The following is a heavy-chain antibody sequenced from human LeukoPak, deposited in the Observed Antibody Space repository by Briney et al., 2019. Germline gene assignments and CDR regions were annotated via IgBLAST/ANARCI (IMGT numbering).Heavy chain of an antibody. D-gene: IGHD3-10*01. CDR1: GFTFDDYA. J-gene: IGHJ4*02. Sequence: GGSLRLSCAASGFTFDDYAMHWIRQAPGKGLEWVSGISWNSGSIAYAGSVKGRFAISRDNSKNTLYLQMNSLRAEDTAVYYCAKDRGITMVRGVIGGAYYFDYWGQGTLVTVSS. V-gene: IGHV3-9*01. CDR3: AKDRGITMVRGVIGGAYYFDY. CDR2: ISWNSGSI.